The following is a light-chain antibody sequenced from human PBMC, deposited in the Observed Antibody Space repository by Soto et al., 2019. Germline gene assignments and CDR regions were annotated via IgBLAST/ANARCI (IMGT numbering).Light chain of an antibody. Sequence: EVVLTQSPATLSLSPGDRATLSCRASQSVNNFLAWYQQKPGQTPRLLIYDASKRATGIPGRFSGSGSGTDFTLTISSLEPEDFAVYYCQQRSNWPPPLSFGGGTKVDIK. V-gene: IGKV3-11*01. CDR3: QQRSNWPPPLS. CDR1: QSVNNF. J-gene: IGKJ4*01. CDR2: DAS.